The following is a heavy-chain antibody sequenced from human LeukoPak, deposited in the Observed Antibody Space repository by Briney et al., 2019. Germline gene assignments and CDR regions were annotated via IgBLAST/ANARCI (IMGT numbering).Heavy chain of an antibody. V-gene: IGHV4-38-2*01. CDR2: FFQSHKS. J-gene: IGHJ4*02. D-gene: IGHD3-10*02. Sequence: PSETLSLTCAISGHSTTRGYYWAWFRQSPGKGLEWIATFFQSHKSFYNASLESRATMSLDTSKSQFSLNLTSVTAADTAIYYCARVLSVPDLLDSWGRGTQVTVSS. CDR3: ARVLSVPDLLDS. CDR1: GHSTTRGYY.